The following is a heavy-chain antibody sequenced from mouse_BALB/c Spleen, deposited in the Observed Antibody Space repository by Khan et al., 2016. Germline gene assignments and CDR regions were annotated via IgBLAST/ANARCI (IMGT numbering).Heavy chain of an antibody. V-gene: IGHV1S135*01. D-gene: IGHD1-1*01. CDR2: IDPYNGGT. CDR1: GYAFTSYK. J-gene: IGHJ2*01. Sequence: VQLQQPGPELVKPGASVKVSCKASGYAFTSYKMYWVKQSHGKSLEWIGYIDPYNGGTSYNQKFKGKATLTVDKSSSTAYMHLNSLTSEDSAVYYFAREVITTVVAKGLAYWGQGTTLTVSS. CDR3: AREVITTVVAKGLAY.